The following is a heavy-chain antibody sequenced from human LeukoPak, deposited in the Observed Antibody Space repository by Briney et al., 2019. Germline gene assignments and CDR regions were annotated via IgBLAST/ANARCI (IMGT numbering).Heavy chain of an antibody. V-gene: IGHV4-4*07. D-gene: IGHD3-3*01. J-gene: IGHJ4*02. CDR2: IYTSGYT. CDR3: AGAYDFWSGYYTGTESNYFDY. Sequence: SETLSLTCTVSGGSISSYYWSWVRQPAGKGLEWIGRIYTSGYTDYSPSLKSRVTISVDTSKNQFSLKLSSVTAADTAVYYCAGAYDFWSGYYTGTESNYFDYWGQGTLVTVSS. CDR1: GGSISSYY.